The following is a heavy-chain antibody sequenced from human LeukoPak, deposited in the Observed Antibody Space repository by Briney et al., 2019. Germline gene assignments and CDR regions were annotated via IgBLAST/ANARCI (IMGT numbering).Heavy chain of an antibody. CDR1: GFTFSDHY. V-gene: IGHV3-72*01. D-gene: IGHD2-2*01. Sequence: PGGSLRLSCAASGFTFSDHYMDWVRQAPGEGLEWVGRTRDKAHSYTTEYAASVKGRFSISRADSKNSMYLQMNSLKTEDTAVYYCTTDQRDIVVVPAAIHYYYYYYMDVWGKGTTVTVSS. CDR2: TRDKAHSYTT. J-gene: IGHJ6*03. CDR3: TTDQRDIVVVPAAIHYYYYYYMDV.